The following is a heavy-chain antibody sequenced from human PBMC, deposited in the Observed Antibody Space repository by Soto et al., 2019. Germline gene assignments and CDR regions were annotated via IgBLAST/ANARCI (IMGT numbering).Heavy chain of an antibody. V-gene: IGHV2-5*02. Sequence: QITLRESGPTRVRPTQPLTLTCNFSGFSLSSSGVGVGWIRQSPGKAPEWLVVIYWDDDKRYSPSLKSRITITKDTSSTQLVLTMAHMDPVDTGIYYCAHSALYRGSYWDGGYFDSWGQGTPVTVSP. CDR3: AHSALYRGSYWDGGYFDS. J-gene: IGHJ4*02. CDR1: GFSLSSSGVG. CDR2: IYWDDDK. D-gene: IGHD1-26*01.